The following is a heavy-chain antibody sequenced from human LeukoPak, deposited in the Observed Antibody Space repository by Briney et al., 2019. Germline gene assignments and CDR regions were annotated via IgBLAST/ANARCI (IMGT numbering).Heavy chain of an antibody. J-gene: IGHJ4*02. Sequence: PGGSLRLSCAASGFTFSSYWMSWVRQAPGKGLEWVANIKQDGSEKYYVDSVKGRFTISRDNAKNSLYLQMNSLRAEDTVVYYCARETGIAAAAWFDYWGQGTLVTVSS. D-gene: IGHD6-13*01. V-gene: IGHV3-7*03. CDR2: IKQDGSEK. CDR3: ARETGIAAAAWFDY. CDR1: GFTFSSYW.